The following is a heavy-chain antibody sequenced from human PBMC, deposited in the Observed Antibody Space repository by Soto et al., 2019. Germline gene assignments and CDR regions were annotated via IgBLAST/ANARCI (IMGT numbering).Heavy chain of an antibody. V-gene: IGHV2-5*02. CDR1: GFSLSTSGVG. J-gene: IGHJ5*02. CDR2: IYWDDDK. Sequence: QITLKESGPTLVKPTQTLTLTCTFSGFSLSTSGVGVGWIRQPPGKALEWLALIYWDDDKRYSPSLKSRLTIHKDTPKNQVVLTMTNMDPVDTATYYCARRTTGTTDTWFDPWGQGTLVTVSS. D-gene: IGHD1-1*01. CDR3: ARRTTGTTDTWFDP.